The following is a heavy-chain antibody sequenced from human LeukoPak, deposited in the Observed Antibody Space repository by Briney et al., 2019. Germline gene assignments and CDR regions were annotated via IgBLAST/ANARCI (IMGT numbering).Heavy chain of an antibody. Sequence: GGSLRLSCAASGFTFSSYAMHWVRQAPGKGLEWVAVISYDGSNKYYADSVKGRFTISRDNSNNTLYLQMNSLRAEDTAVYYCARGGSTAGYYFDYWGQGTLVTVSS. CDR3: ARGGSTAGYYFDY. J-gene: IGHJ4*02. CDR1: GFTFSSYA. D-gene: IGHD6-13*01. V-gene: IGHV3-30-3*01. CDR2: ISYDGSNK.